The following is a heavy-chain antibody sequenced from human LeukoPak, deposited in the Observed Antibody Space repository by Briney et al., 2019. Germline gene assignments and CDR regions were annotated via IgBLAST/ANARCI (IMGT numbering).Heavy chain of an antibody. V-gene: IGHV4-31*03. D-gene: IGHD6-13*01. CDR2: IYYSGST. J-gene: IGHJ4*02. Sequence: SETLSLTCTVSGGSISSGGYYWSWIRQHPGKGLEWIGYIYYSGSTYYNPSLKSRVTISVDTSKNQFSLKLSSVTAADTAVYYCARVVETAAGRYYFDYWGQGTLVTVSS. CDR3: ARVVETAAGRYYFDY. CDR1: GGSISSGGYY.